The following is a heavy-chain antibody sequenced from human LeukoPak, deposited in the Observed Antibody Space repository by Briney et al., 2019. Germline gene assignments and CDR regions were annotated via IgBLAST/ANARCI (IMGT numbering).Heavy chain of an antibody. D-gene: IGHD6-19*01. CDR3: ARDLARSNHIAVAGTTTDY. J-gene: IGHJ4*02. Sequence: ASVKVSCKASGYTFTGYYMHWVRQAPGQGLEWMGWINPNSGGTNYAQKFQGRVTMTRDTSISTAYMGLSRLRSDDTAVYYCARDLARSNHIAVAGTTTDYWGQGTLVTVSS. V-gene: IGHV1-2*02. CDR2: INPNSGGT. CDR1: GYTFTGYY.